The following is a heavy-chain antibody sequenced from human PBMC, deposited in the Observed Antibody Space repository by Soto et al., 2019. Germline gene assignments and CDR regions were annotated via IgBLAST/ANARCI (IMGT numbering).Heavy chain of an antibody. CDR3: ASRHDYGGNSEWIGAFDI. V-gene: IGHV3-48*01. CDR2: ISSSSSTI. J-gene: IGHJ3*02. CDR1: GFSFTYYS. Sequence: ELQLVESGGGLVQPGGSLRLSCAASGFSFTYYSMNWVRQAPGKGLEWVSYISSSSSTIYYADSVKGRFTISRDNAKNSLYLQMNSLRAEDTAVYYCASRHDYGGNSEWIGAFDIWGKGTMVTVSS. D-gene: IGHD2-21*02.